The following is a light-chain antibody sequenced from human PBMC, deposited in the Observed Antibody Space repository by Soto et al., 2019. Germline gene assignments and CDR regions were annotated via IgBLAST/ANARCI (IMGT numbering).Light chain of an antibody. CDR2: GDN. CDR1: SSNIGSHP. Sequence: QPVLTQPPSAPGTPGQRVAISCSGSSSNIGSHPVNWYQQLPGTAPKLLLYGDNQRPSGVPDRFSASKSGTSASLAISGLQSDDEAIYYCASWDNSLNGLYVFGVGTKLTVL. V-gene: IGLV1-44*01. J-gene: IGLJ1*01. CDR3: ASWDNSLNGLYV.